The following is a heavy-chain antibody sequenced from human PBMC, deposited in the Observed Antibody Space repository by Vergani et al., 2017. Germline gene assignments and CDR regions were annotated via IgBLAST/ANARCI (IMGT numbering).Heavy chain of an antibody. J-gene: IGHJ6*03. D-gene: IGHD4-17*01. Sequence: QVQLQESGPGLVKPSQTLSLTCTVSGGSISSGSYYWSWIRQPAGKGLEWIGRIYTSGSTNYNPSLKRRVTISVDTSKNQFSLKLSSVTAADTAVYYCAREEDDYGDYDYYYYYMDVWGKGTTVTVSS. CDR2: IYTSGST. V-gene: IGHV4-61*02. CDR3: AREEDDYGDYDYYYYYMDV. CDR1: GGSISSGSYY.